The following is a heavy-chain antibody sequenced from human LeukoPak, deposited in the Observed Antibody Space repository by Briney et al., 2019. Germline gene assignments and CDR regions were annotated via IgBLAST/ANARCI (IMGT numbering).Heavy chain of an antibody. V-gene: IGHV1-8*01. CDR1: GYTFTSYD. CDR2: MKPNSGDT. CDR3: AREGMTVTSWFDP. Sequence: ASVKVSCKASGYTFTSYDINWVRQANGQGLEWMGWMKPNSGDTGYAQKFQGRVTMTRNTSISTAYMELSSLRSEDTAVYYCAREGMTVTSWFDPWGQGTLVTVSS. D-gene: IGHD4-11*01. J-gene: IGHJ5*02.